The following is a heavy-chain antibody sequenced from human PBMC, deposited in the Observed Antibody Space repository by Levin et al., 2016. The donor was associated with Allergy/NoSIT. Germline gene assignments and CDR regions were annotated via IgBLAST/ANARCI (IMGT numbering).Heavy chain of an antibody. D-gene: IGHD3-9*01. CDR3: ARDIVGRITIHPGGWFDP. CDR1: GFTFSSYA. J-gene: IGHJ5*02. V-gene: IGHV3-30*04. CDR2: ISYDGSNK. Sequence: GESLKISCAASGFTFSSYAMHWVRQAPGKGLEWVAVISYDGSNKYYADSVKGRFTISRDNSKNTLYLQMNSLRAEDTAVYYCARDIVGRITIHPGGWFDPWGQGTLVTVSS.